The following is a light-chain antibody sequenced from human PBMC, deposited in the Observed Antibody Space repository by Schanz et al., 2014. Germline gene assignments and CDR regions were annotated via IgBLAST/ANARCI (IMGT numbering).Light chain of an antibody. V-gene: IGLV1-40*01. CDR3: QSYDSSLSGSV. CDR1: SSNIGADYG. CDR2: INN. Sequence: QSVLTQPPSVSGAPGQRVTISCTGSSSNIGADYGVHWYQQVPGTAPKLLIYINNNRPSGVPDRFSGSKSGTSASLAITGLRAEDEGDYYCQSYDSSLSGSVFGGGTKLTVL. J-gene: IGLJ2*01.